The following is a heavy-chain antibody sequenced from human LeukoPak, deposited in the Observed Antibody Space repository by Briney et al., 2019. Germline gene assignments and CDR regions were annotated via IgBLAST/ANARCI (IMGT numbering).Heavy chain of an antibody. Sequence: SETLSLTCTVSGDSISSGGYYWSWIRHHPGKGLEWIGYTYYGGSTYYTPTLESRVSISIDTSAYQFSLKLSSVTAADTAVYYCARSGPHGGWYYFDCWGQGTLVTVSS. V-gene: IGHV4-31*03. D-gene: IGHD6-19*01. J-gene: IGHJ4*02. CDR3: ARSGPHGGWYYFDC. CDR1: GDSISSGGYY. CDR2: TYYGGST.